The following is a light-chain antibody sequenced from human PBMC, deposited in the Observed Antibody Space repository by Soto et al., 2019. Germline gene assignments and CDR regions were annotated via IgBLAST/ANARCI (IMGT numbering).Light chain of an antibody. Sequence: DIVMTQSPLSLPVTPGEPASISCRSSQSLLHRNGYNYLDWYLQKPGQSPQLLIYLGSNRASGVPDRFSGSGSGTDFTLTISRVEAEDVGVYYCMQALQTCTFGHGTKLEIK. V-gene: IGKV2-28*01. CDR1: QSLLHRNGYNY. J-gene: IGKJ2*02. CDR2: LGS. CDR3: MQALQTCT.